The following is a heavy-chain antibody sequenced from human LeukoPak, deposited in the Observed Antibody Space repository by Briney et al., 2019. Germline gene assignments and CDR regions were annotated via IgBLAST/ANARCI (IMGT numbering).Heavy chain of an antibody. J-gene: IGHJ4*02. CDR1: GFTFSNYW. CDR2: IKQDGSEK. Sequence: PGGSLRLSCAASGFTFSNYWMSWVRQAPGKGLEWVANIKQDGSEKYYVNSVKGRFTISRDNAKNSLYLQMNSLRAEDTAIYYCAREDDWNYEDYWGQGTPVTVSS. V-gene: IGHV3-7*01. CDR3: AREDDWNYEDY. D-gene: IGHD1-7*01.